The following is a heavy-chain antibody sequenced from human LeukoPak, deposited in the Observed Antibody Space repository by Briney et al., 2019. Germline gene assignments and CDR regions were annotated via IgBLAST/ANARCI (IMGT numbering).Heavy chain of an antibody. CDR1: GGTFSSYA. CDR3: ARDHGGSYYAYNWFDP. J-gene: IGHJ5*02. Sequence: ASVKVSCKASGGTFSSYAISWVRQAPGQGLEWMGGIIPIFGTANYAQKFQGRVTITTDESTSTAYMELSSLRSEDTAVYYCARDHGGSYYAYNWFDPWGQGTLVTVSS. D-gene: IGHD1-26*01. CDR2: IIPIFGTA. V-gene: IGHV1-69*05.